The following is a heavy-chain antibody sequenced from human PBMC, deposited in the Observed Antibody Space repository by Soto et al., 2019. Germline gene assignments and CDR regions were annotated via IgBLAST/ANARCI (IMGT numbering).Heavy chain of an antibody. CDR3: ARISYDQGSSSFDY. CDR1: GFSLSTSGMC. J-gene: IGHJ4*02. D-gene: IGHD6-6*01. Sequence: SGPTLVNPTQTLTLTCTFSGFSLSTSGMCVSWIRQPPGKALEWLALIDWDDDKYYSTSLKTRLTISKDTSKNQVVLTMTNMDPVDTATYYCARISYDQGSSSFDYSGQGTLVTVSS. CDR2: IDWDDDK. V-gene: IGHV2-70*01.